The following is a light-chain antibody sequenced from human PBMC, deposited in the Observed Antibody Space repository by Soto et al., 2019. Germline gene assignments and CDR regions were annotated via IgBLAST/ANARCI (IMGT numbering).Light chain of an antibody. Sequence: DIPLTQAPSSLSASIGDRVTITCRASHRMTNYLNWYQEKPGKAPKLLIYLVTSLQSGVPSRFSSSGSGPEFPLTISSLKPADLANDYCHQTHISPWTFGQGTKMVLK. V-gene: IGKV1-39*01. J-gene: IGKJ1*01. CDR1: HRMTNY. CDR3: HQTHISPWT. CDR2: LVT.